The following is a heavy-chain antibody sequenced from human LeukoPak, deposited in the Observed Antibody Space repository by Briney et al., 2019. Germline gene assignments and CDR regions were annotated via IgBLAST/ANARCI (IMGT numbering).Heavy chain of an antibody. CDR2: IKQDGSAK. V-gene: IGHV3-7*01. J-gene: IGHJ5*02. D-gene: IGHD3-10*01. CDR1: GFTFSSSW. Sequence: GGSLRLSCAASGFTFSSSWMSWVRQAPGKGLEWVANIKQDGSAKYYVDSVKGRFTISRDNAKNSLYLQMNSLRAEDTAVYYCARDSSYLRGDWFDPWGQGTLVTVSS. CDR3: ARDSSYLRGDWFDP.